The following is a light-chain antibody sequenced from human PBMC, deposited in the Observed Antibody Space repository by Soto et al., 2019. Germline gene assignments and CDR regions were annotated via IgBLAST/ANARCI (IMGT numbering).Light chain of an antibody. J-gene: IGKJ1*01. CDR3: QQYNHWWT. CDR2: GAS. V-gene: IGKV3-15*01. Sequence: EMVMTQSPVTLSVSAGERATVSCRASQSVSTNLVWYQQKPVQAPRLLIYGASTRATGVPGRFSGTGSGTEFTLAFSSLQSEDSAVYYCQQYNHWWTFGQGTQVEI. CDR1: QSVSTN.